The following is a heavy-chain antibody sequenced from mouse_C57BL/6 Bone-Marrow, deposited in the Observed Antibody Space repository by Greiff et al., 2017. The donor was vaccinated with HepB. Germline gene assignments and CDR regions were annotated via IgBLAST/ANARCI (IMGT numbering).Heavy chain of an antibody. CDR2: IYPGDGDT. V-gene: IGHV1-82*01. J-gene: IGHJ1*03. D-gene: IGHD1-1*01. CDR1: GYAFSSSW. Sequence: VQGVESGPELVKPGASVKISCKASGYAFSSSWMNWVKQRPGKGLEWIGRIYPGDGDTNYNGKFKGKATLTADKSSSTAYMQLSSLTSEDSAVYFCARRDYYGSSSSYWYFDVWGTGTTVTVSS. CDR3: ARRDYYGSSSSYWYFDV.